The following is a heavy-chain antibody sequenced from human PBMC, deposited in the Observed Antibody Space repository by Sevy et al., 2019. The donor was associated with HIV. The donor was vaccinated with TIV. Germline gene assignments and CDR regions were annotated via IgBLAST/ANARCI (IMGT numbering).Heavy chain of an antibody. J-gene: IGHJ4*02. CDR3: AKGSHSNGYYPHEF. CDR1: GFTFTSYA. CDR2: ISGSGGYT. V-gene: IGHV3-23*01. D-gene: IGHD3-22*01. Sequence: GGSLRLSRAASGFTFTSYAMSWVRQAPGKGLEWVSDISGSGGYTYYADSVKGRFTISRDNSKNTLYLQMNSLRADDTAVYYCAKGSHSNGYYPHEFWGQGTLVTVSS.